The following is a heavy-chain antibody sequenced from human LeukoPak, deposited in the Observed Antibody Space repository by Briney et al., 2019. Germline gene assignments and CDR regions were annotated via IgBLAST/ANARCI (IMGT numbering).Heavy chain of an antibody. CDR3: ARSYYYDSSAYSDY. D-gene: IGHD3-22*01. CDR1: GYTFTSYG. J-gene: IGHJ4*02. CDR2: ISTYNGDT. V-gene: IGHV1-18*01. Sequence: ASVNVSCKASGYTFTSYGINWVQQAPGQGLEWMGWISTYNGDTNYAQRLQGRVTMTTDTSTSTAYMELRSLRSDDTAVYYCARSYYYDSSAYSDYWGQGTLVIVSS.